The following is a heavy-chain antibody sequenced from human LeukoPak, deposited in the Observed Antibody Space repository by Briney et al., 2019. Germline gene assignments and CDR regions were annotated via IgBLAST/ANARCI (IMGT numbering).Heavy chain of an antibody. CDR2: ITGSGSGA. V-gene: IGHV3-23*01. CDR1: GFTFSSFA. Sequence: PGGSLRLSCAASGFTFSSFAINWVRQAPGKGLEWVSVITGSGSGADYADSVKGRFTISRDNSKNTLYLQMNSLRAEDTAVYYCAKSQGFKRVVGAYYWGQGTLVTVSS. CDR3: AKSQGFKRVVGAYY. J-gene: IGHJ4*02. D-gene: IGHD1-26*01.